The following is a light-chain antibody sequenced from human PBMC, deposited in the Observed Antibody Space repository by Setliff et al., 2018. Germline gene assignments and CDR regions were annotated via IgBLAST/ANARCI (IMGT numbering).Light chain of an antibody. CDR1: ASDVGAYNF. J-gene: IGLJ3*02. CDR3: CSHTRSSTWV. CDR2: DVD. V-gene: IGLV2-14*01. Sequence: QSVLTQPASVSGSPGQSITISCTGTASDVGAYNFVSWYQQHPGKAPNLMIYDVDNRPSGVSNRFSGSKSGNTASLTISGLQAEDEADYYSCSHTRSSTWVFGGGTKVTVL.